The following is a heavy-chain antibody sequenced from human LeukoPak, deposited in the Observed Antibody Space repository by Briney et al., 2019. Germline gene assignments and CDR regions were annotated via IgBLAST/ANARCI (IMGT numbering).Heavy chain of an antibody. J-gene: IGHJ6*03. CDR2: IKSKTDGGTT. V-gene: IGHV3-15*01. CDR1: GFTFSNAW. CDR3: TTGGTAMVPPSYYYYMDV. Sequence: GGSLRLSCAASGFTFSNAWMSWVRQAPGKGLEWVGRIKSKTDGGTTDYAAPVKGRFTISRDDSKNTLYLQMNSLKTEDTAVYYCTTGGTAMVPPSYYYYMDVWGKGTTVTVSS. D-gene: IGHD5-18*01.